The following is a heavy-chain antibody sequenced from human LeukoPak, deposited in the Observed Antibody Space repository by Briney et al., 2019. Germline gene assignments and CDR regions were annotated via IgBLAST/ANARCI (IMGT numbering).Heavy chain of an antibody. D-gene: IGHD3-22*01. Sequence: GGSLRLSCAASGFTVSSNYMSWVRQAPGQGLEWVSVIYSGGSTYYADSVKGRFTISRDNSKNTLYLQMNSLRAEDTAVYYCTRGGYYYYFDYWGQGTLVTVSS. V-gene: IGHV3-53*01. J-gene: IGHJ4*02. CDR2: IYSGGST. CDR1: GFTVSSNY. CDR3: TRGGYYYYFDY.